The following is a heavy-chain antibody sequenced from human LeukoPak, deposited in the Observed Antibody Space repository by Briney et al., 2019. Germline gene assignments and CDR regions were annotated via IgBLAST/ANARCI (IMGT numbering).Heavy chain of an antibody. D-gene: IGHD4-23*01. V-gene: IGHV4-34*01. J-gene: IGHJ3*01. CDR3: ARVLLVTPVAAFDV. CDR1: GGAFSSYY. Sequence: SETLSLTCAVYGGAFSSYYWSWIRQPPGKGLEWIGQIDHSGSTNFNPSLKSRVTMSVDTTKKRGSLNLNSVTAADTAVYYCARVLLVTPVAAFDVWGQGTMVAVSS. CDR2: IDHSGST.